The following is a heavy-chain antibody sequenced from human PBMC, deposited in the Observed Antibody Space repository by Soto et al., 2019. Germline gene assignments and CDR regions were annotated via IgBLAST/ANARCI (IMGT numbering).Heavy chain of an antibody. D-gene: IGHD6-19*01. CDR3: ARSQWLSPGLYYFDY. CDR1: GYSFTSYW. Sequence: GESLKISCKGSGYSFTSYWIGWVRQMPGKGLEWMGIIYPGDSDTRYSPSFQGQVTISADKSISTAYLQWSSLKASDTAMYYCARSQWLSPGLYYFDYWGQGTLVTVSS. V-gene: IGHV5-51*01. CDR2: IYPGDSDT. J-gene: IGHJ4*02.